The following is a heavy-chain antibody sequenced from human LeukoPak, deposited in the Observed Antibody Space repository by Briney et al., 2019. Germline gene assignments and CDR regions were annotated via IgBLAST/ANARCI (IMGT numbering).Heavy chain of an antibody. D-gene: IGHD4-17*01. V-gene: IGHV4-61*01. J-gene: IGHJ5*02. CDR2: IYYSGST. Sequence: SETLSLTCTVSGGSISSSNYCWSWIRQPPGKGLEWIGYIYYSGSTNYNPSLKSRVTISVDTSKNQFSLKLSSVTAADTAVYYCARDRGEHDYGDYGHWFDPWGQGTLVTVSS. CDR3: ARDRGEHDYGDYGHWFDP. CDR1: GGSISSSNYC.